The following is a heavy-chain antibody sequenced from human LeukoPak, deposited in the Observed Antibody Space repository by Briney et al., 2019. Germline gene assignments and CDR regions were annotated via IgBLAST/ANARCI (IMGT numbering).Heavy chain of an antibody. J-gene: IGHJ4*02. V-gene: IGHV4-34*01. D-gene: IGHD6-19*01. CDR1: GGSFSGYY. CDR2: INHSGST. CDR3: ARGTLEQWLSPPYFDY. Sequence: PSETLSLTCAVYGGSFSGYYWSWIRQPPGKGLEWIGEINHSGSTNYNPSLKSRVTISVDTSKNQFSLKLSSVTAADTAVYYCARGTLEQWLSPPYFDYWGQGTLVTVSS.